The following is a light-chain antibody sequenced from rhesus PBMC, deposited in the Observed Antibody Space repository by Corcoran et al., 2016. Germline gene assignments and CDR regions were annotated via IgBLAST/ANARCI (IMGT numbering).Light chain of an antibody. CDR3: RQYYSYPFT. J-gene: IGKJ3*01. CDR2: SAS. V-gene: IGKV1-46*01. CDR1: HSLSSS. Sequence: DIQMTQSPSSLSASVGDTVTITCRPSHSLSSSLAWYQQKPGKAPKLLIYSASSLQSGVPSRFSGSKSGTDFTLTISSLQPEAITSYYDRQYYSYPFTFGPGTKLDI.